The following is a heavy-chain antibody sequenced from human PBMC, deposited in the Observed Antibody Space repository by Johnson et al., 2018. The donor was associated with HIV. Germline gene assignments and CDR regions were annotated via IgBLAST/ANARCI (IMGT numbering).Heavy chain of an antibody. CDR2: ISRSGSTI. Sequence: QVQLVESGGGLVKPGGSLRLSCAASGFTFSDYYMSWIRQAPGKGLEWVSYISRSGSTIYYADSVRGRFTISRDNSKNTLYLQMNSLKANDTDVYCCAKVRGIMSAPRGGAFDIWCQGTMVTVSA. J-gene: IGHJ3*02. V-gene: IGHV3-11*01. CDR3: AKVRGIMSAPRGGAFDI. CDR1: GFTFSDYY. D-gene: IGHD2-15*01.